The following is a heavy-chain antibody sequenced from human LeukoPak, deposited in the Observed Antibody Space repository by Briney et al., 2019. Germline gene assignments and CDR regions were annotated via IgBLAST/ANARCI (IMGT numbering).Heavy chain of an antibody. CDR1: GYSISSGYY. D-gene: IGHD3-10*01. CDR2: TYHSGST. CDR3: ARPYGSGSYYSWFDP. V-gene: IGHV4-38-2*01. J-gene: IGHJ5*02. Sequence: PSETLSLTCAVSGYSISSGYYWGWIRQPPGKGLEWIGSTYHSGSTYYNPSLKSRVTISVDTSKNQFSLKLSSVTAADTAVYYCARPYGSGSYYSWFDPWGQGTLVTVSS.